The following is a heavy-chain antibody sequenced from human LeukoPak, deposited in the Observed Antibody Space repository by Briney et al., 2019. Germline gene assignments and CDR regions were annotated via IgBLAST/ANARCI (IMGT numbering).Heavy chain of an antibody. V-gene: IGHV3-48*04. Sequence: GGSLRLSCAASGFTFNIYNMNWVRQAPGKGLEWVSYISRRSSTIYYADSVKGRFTISRDNAKNSLYLQMNSLRAEDSAVYYCARERNGYNYDAFDIWGQGTLVTVSS. CDR3: ARERNGYNYDAFDI. CDR2: ISRRSSTI. CDR1: GFTFNIYN. D-gene: IGHD5-24*01. J-gene: IGHJ3*02.